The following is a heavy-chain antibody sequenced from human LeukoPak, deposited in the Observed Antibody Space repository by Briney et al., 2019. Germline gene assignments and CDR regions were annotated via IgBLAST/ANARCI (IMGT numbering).Heavy chain of an antibody. Sequence: SQTLSLTCAISGDSVSSNSVTWNWIRQSPSRGLEWLGRTYYRSTWYNDYAVSVRGRTTVNPDTSKNQFSLHLNSVTPEDTAVYYCARRLTQYDCFDPWGQGAQVIVSS. CDR1: GDSVSSNSVT. CDR2: TYYRSTWYN. V-gene: IGHV6-1*01. J-gene: IGHJ5*02. D-gene: IGHD2-2*01. CDR3: ARRLTQYDCFDP.